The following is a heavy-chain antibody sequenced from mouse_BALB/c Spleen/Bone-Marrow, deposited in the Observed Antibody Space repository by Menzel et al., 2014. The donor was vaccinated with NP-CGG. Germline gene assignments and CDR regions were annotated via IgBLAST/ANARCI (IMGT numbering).Heavy chain of an antibody. Sequence: QVHVKQSGPELVKPGASVKISCKASGYTFTDCYINWVKQKPGQGLEWIGWIYPGSGNTKYNEKFKGKATLTVDTSSSTAYMQLSSLTSEDTAVYFCANLGRYAMDYWGQGTSVTVSS. CDR1: GYTFTDCY. V-gene: IGHV1-84*02. CDR2: IYPGSGNT. J-gene: IGHJ4*01. D-gene: IGHD3-1*01. CDR3: ANLGRYAMDY.